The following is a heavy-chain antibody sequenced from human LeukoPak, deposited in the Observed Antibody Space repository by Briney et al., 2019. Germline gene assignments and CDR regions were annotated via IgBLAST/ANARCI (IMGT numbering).Heavy chain of an antibody. V-gene: IGHV4-34*01. CDR1: GFTVSSNY. CDR3: ARGRGISITIFGVVYYYYYGMDV. CDR2: INHSGST. D-gene: IGHD3-3*01. Sequence: GSLRLSCAASGFTVSSNYMSWIRQPPGKGLEWIGEINHSGSTNYNPSLKSRVTISVDTSKNQFSLKLGSVTAADTAVYYCARGRGISITIFGVVYYYYYGMDVWGQGTTVTVSS. J-gene: IGHJ6*02.